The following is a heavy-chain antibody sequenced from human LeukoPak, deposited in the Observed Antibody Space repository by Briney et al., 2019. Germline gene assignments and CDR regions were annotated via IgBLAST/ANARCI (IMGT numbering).Heavy chain of an antibody. J-gene: IGHJ4*02. CDR2: ISGSGGST. CDR1: GFTFSSYA. CDR3: AKSSDYYDSSGSIDY. V-gene: IGHV3-23*01. Sequence: GGSLRLSCAASGFTFSSYAMSWVRQAPGKGLEWVSAISGSGGSTYYADSVKGRFTISRDNYKNTLYLQMNSLRAEDTAVYYCAKSSDYYDSSGSIDYWGQGTLVTVSS. D-gene: IGHD3-22*01.